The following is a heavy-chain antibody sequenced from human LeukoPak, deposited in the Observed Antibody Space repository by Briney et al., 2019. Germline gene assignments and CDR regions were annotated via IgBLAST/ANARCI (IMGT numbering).Heavy chain of an antibody. CDR1: GGSISSGGYY. CDR2: IYYSGST. Sequence: SETLSLTCTVSGGSISSGGYYWSWIRQHPGKGLEWIGYIYYSGSTYYNPSLKSRVTISVDTSKNQFSLKLSSVTAADTAVYYCAASNKPYYYYGMDVWGQGTTVTVSS. CDR3: AASNKPYYYYGMDV. D-gene: IGHD4-11*01. J-gene: IGHJ6*02. V-gene: IGHV4-31*03.